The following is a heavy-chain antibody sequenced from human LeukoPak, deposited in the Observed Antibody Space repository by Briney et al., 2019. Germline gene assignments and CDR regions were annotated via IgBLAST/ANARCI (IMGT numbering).Heavy chain of an antibody. CDR1: GYTFTSYA. CDR2: INAGNDNT. V-gene: IGHV1-3*01. Sequence: ASVKVSCKASGYTFTSYAMHWVRQAPGQRLEWMGWINAGNDNTKYSQKFQGRVTITRDTSASTAYMELSSLRSEDTAVYYCARALSGIRYFDWLLDYWGQGTLVTVSS. D-gene: IGHD3-9*01. CDR3: ARALSGIRYFDWLLDY. J-gene: IGHJ4*02.